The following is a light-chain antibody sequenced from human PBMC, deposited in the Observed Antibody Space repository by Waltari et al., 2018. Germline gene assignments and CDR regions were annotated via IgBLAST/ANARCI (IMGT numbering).Light chain of an antibody. J-gene: IGLJ3*02. CDR1: SLRTYY. CDR3: NSRSWK. V-gene: IGLV3-19*01. Sequence: SSELTQDPAVSVALGQSVSITCQGDSLRTYYASWYQQKPGQAPVVVIYGKNNRPSGNPDRFSGSSSGNTASLTITGVQAEDEADYYCNSRSWKFGGGTKLTVL. CDR2: GKN.